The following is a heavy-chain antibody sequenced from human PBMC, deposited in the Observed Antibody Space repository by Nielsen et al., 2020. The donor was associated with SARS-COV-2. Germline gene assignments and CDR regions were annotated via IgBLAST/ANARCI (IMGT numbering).Heavy chain of an antibody. CDR2: MNPNSGNT. CDR3: ARSPYCSGGSCYSGHYYGMDV. Sequence: WVRQAPGQGLEWMGWMNPNSGNTGYAQKFQGRVTMTTDTSTSTAYVELRSLRSDDTAVYYCARSPYCSGGSCYSGHYYGMDVWGQGTTVTVSS. V-gene: IGHV1-18*01. J-gene: IGHJ6*02. D-gene: IGHD2-15*01.